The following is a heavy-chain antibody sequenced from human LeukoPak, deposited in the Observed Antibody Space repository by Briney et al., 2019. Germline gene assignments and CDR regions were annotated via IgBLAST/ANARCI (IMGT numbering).Heavy chain of an antibody. CDR3: ARQRYNWNLRYYYYYMDV. J-gene: IGHJ6*03. Sequence: SETLSLTCAVSGGSFSGYYWSWIRQPPGKGLEWIGEINHSGSTNYNPSLKSRVTISVDTSKNQFSLKLSSVTAADTAVYYCARQRYNWNLRYYYYYMDVWGKGTTVTVSS. V-gene: IGHV4-34*01. CDR2: INHSGST. D-gene: IGHD1-20*01. CDR1: GGSFSGYY.